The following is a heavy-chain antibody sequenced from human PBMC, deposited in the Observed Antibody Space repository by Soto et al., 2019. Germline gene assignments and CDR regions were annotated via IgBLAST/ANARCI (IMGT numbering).Heavy chain of an antibody. J-gene: IGHJ5*02. D-gene: IGHD3-10*01. V-gene: IGHV1-18*01. CDR3: ARAKGPRLWVGELSVLAWFDP. CDR1: GYTFTNFV. Sequence: GASVKVSCKASGYTFTNFVISWGRQAPGQGLEWMGWISAYNGNTNYAQKFQGRVTMTTDTSTSTAYMEVRSLRFDDTAVYYCARAKGPRLWVGELSVLAWFDPWG. CDR2: ISAYNGNT.